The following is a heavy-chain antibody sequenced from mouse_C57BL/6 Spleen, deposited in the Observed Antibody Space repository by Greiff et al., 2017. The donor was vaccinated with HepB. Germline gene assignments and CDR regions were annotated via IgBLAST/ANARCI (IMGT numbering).Heavy chain of an antibody. D-gene: IGHD2-5*01. Sequence: VQLQESGPGLVQPSQSLSITCTVSGFSLTSYGVHWVRQSPGKGLEWLGVIWSGGSTDYNAAFISRLSLSKDNSKSQVFFKMNSLQADDTAIYYCARNKESNPFDYWGQGTTLTVSS. CDR2: IWSGGST. CDR3: ARNKESNPFDY. J-gene: IGHJ2*01. V-gene: IGHV2-2*01. CDR1: GFSLTSYG.